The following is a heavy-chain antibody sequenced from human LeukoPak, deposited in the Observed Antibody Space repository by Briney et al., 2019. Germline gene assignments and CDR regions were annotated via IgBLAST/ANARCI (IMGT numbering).Heavy chain of an antibody. CDR3: ARVPRSYYYYYYMDV. CDR1: GGSISSGDYY. Sequence: SETLSLTCNVSGGSISSGDYYWSWIRQPPGKGLEWIGYIYYSGSTYYNPSLKSRVTISVDTSKNQFSLKLSSVTAADTAVYYCARVPRSYYYYYYMDVWGKGTTVTVSS. V-gene: IGHV4-30-4*02. CDR2: IYYSGST. J-gene: IGHJ6*03.